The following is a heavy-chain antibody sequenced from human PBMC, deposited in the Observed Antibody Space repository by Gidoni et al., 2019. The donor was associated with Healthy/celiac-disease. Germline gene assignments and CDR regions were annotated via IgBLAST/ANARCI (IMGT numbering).Heavy chain of an antibody. Sequence: QVQLQESGPGLVKHSETLSLTCAVSGYSISSGYYWGWIRQPPGKGLEWIGCISPSGSPYDNPSLKMRVTISVDTSKNQFSLKLSSVTAADTAVYYCARDGITMNIDYWGQGTLVTVSS. CDR1: GYSISSGYY. V-gene: IGHV4-38-2*02. D-gene: IGHD3-22*01. CDR3: ARDGITMNIDY. J-gene: IGHJ4*02. CDR2: ISPSGSP.